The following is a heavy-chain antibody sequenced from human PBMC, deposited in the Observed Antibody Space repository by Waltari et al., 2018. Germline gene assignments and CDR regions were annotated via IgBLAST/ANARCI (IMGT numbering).Heavy chain of an antibody. CDR2: IRYDASDI. CDR3: AKVGVGLTTWYPFDV. J-gene: IGHJ3*01. D-gene: IGHD1-1*01. Sequence: QVHLVESGGGVVQPGGSLILSCAASGFTFSDSGMHWVRQAPGKGLEWVAFIRYDASDIYYRDSVKGRFTISRDNSKNTLFLQMSSLRPEDTAVYYCAKVGVGLTTWYPFDVWGQGTMVTVSS. CDR1: GFTFSDSG. V-gene: IGHV3-30*02.